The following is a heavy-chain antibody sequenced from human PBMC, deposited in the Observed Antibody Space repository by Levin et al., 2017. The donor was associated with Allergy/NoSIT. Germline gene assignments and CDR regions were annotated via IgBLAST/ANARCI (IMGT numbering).Heavy chain of an antibody. CDR2: INWNGSST. Sequence: GGSLRLSCAASGFTFDDYGMNWVRQAPGKGLEWVSGINWNGSSTGYADSVKGRFTISRDNARNSLYLQMNSLRAEDTALYYCARWMTTVRMVVFYYYFGMDVWGQGTTVTVSS. J-gene: IGHJ6*02. CDR1: GFTFDDYG. CDR3: ARWMTTVRMVVFYYYFGMDV. V-gene: IGHV3-20*04. D-gene: IGHD4-17*01.